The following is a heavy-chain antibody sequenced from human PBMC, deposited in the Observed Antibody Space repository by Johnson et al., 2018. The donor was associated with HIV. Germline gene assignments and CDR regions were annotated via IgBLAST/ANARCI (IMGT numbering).Heavy chain of an antibody. CDR3: TTDQVGRNYGGKYHI. V-gene: IGHV3-15*01. CDR2: IKSKTDGGTT. CDR1: VFTFSNAW. J-gene: IGHJ3*02. D-gene: IGHD1-7*01. Sequence: VQLVESGGGLVKPGGSLRLSCAASVFTFSNAWMSWVRQAPGKGLEWVGRIKSKTDGGTTAYAAPVKGRFTISRDDSKNTLYLQMNSLKSEDTAVYYCTTDQVGRNYGGKYHIWGQGTMVTVSS.